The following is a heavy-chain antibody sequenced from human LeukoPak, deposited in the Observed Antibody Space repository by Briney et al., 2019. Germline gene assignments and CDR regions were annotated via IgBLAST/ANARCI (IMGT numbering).Heavy chain of an antibody. J-gene: IGHJ4*02. Sequence: GGSLRLSCAASGFTFSSYSMNWVRQAPGKGLEWVSSISSSSSYIYYADSVKGRFTISRDNAKNSLYLQMNSLRAEDTAVYYCARDDIVVVPAAAPLDYWGQGTLVTVSS. CDR2: ISSSSSYI. CDR1: GFTFSSYS. CDR3: ARDDIVVVPAAAPLDY. V-gene: IGHV3-21*01. D-gene: IGHD2-2*01.